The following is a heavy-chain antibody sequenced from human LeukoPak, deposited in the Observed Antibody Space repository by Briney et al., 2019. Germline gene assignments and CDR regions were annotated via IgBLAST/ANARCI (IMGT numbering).Heavy chain of an antibody. Sequence: PSETLSLTCTVSGASISSTSYYWGWIRQPPGKGLEWIGSTYYRGTTYYNPSLKSRVTISVDTSKNQFSLKLSSVTAADTAVYYCARANRVSLYYFDYWGQGTLVTVSS. CDR2: TYYRGTT. V-gene: IGHV4-39*07. CDR1: GASISSTSYY. D-gene: IGHD5/OR15-5a*01. CDR3: ARANRVSLYYFDY. J-gene: IGHJ4*02.